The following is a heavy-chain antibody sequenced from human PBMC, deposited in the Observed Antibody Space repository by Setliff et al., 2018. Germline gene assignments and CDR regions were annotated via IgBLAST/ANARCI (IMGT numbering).Heavy chain of an antibody. D-gene: IGHD5-18*01. CDR2: IYHNGNT. V-gene: IGHV4-59*01. CDR3: VRDRTAYSYGLDV. J-gene: IGHJ6*02. Sequence: SETLSLTCTVSGGSISPYFWSWIRQPPGKGLEWIGYIYHNGNTNFNPSLKTRVTMSVDTSKNQFALNLRSVTAADTAVYYCVRDRTAYSYGLDVWCQGTTVTVSS. CDR1: GGSISPYF.